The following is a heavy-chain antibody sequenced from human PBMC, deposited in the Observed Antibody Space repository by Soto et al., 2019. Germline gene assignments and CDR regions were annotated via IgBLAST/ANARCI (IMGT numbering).Heavy chain of an antibody. D-gene: IGHD2-15*01. J-gene: IGHJ5*02. Sequence: KTSETLSLTCAVYGGAFSCYYWSWIRQPPGKRLESIGEINHSGSTNYNPSLKSRVTIAVDTSKNQFYLKMSSVTEADTAVYYCERGGVVVVAATPDHWLDPWGQGNLVTVSS. CDR2: INHSGST. V-gene: IGHV4-34*01. CDR3: ERGGVVVVAATPDHWLDP. CDR1: GGAFSCYY.